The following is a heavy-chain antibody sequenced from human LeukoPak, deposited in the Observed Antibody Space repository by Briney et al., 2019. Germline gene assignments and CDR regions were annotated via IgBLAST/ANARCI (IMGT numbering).Heavy chain of an antibody. CDR3: AGERGFWRDNY. CDR2: VYYSGST. V-gene: IGHV4-59*08. D-gene: IGHD3-3*01. CDR1: GASISSYY. Sequence: PSETLSLTCTVSGASISSYYWRWLRQPPGKGLEWLGYVYYSGSTEYNPSLKSRVTISVDTSKNQFSLKLSSVTAADTAVYYCAGERGFWRDNYWGQGTLVTVSS. J-gene: IGHJ4*02.